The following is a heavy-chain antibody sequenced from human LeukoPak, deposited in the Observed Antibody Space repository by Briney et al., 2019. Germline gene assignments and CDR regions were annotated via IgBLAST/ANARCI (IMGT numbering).Heavy chain of an antibody. J-gene: IGHJ3*02. V-gene: IGHV4-34*01. CDR3: ARAGYSSSWYPTDAFDI. D-gene: IGHD6-13*01. CDR1: GGSFSGYY. Sequence: SETLSLTCAVYGGSFSGYYWSWIRQPPGKGLEWIGEINHSGSTNYNPSLKSRVTISVDTSKNQFSLKLSSVTAADTAVYYCARAGYSSSWYPTDAFDIWGQGTMVTVSS. CDR2: INHSGST.